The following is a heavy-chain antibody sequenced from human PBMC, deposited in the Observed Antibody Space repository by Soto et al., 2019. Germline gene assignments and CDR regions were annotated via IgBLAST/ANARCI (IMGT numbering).Heavy chain of an antibody. Sequence: QVQLQESGPGLVKPSETLSLTCTVSGDSISSLYWSWIRQPPGKGLEWIGYIYYSGSINYNPSLKSRVTISVDPSKNQFSLRLSSVTAADTAVYYCAKSLWDTSGWKTDYWGQETLVTVSS. J-gene: IGHJ4*02. CDR2: IYYSGSI. V-gene: IGHV4-59*01. CDR3: AKSLWDTSGWKTDY. D-gene: IGHD6-19*01. CDR1: GDSISSLY.